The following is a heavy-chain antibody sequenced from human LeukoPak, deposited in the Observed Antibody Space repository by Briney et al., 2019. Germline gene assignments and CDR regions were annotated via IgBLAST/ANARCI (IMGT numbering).Heavy chain of an antibody. V-gene: IGHV4-59*01. CDR3: ARGGPSSGWYRLFDY. D-gene: IGHD6-19*01. Sequence: SETLSLTCTVSGGSISSYYWSWIRQPPGKGLEWIGYIYYSGSTNYNPSLKSRVTISVDTSKNQFSLKLSSVTAADTAVYYCARGGPSSGWYRLFDYWGQGTLVTVSS. CDR2: IYYSGST. J-gene: IGHJ4*02. CDR1: GGSISSYY.